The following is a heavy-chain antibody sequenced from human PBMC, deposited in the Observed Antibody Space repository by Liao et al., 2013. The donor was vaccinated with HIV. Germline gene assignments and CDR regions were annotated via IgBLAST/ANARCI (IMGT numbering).Heavy chain of an antibody. D-gene: IGHD3-3*01. V-gene: IGHV4-30-4*08. Sequence: QVQLQESGPGLVKPSQTLSLTCTVSGGSISSGSYYWSWIRQPAGKGLEWIGYIYYSGSTYYNPSLKSRVTISVDTSKNQFSLKLSSVTAADTAVYYCARGLRRFWSGYYPREEYFQHWGQGTLVTVSS. J-gene: IGHJ1*01. CDR2: IYYSGST. CDR3: ARGLRRFWSGYYPREEYFQH. CDR1: GGSISSGSYY.